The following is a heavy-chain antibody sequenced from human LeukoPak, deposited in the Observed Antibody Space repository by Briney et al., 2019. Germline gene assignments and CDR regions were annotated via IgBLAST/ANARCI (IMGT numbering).Heavy chain of an antibody. J-gene: IGHJ4*02. CDR2: ISYDGSHK. V-gene: IGHV3-30-3*01. CDR1: GFTLSSHA. CDR3: AREGYYDFWSGYYPSYYFDY. D-gene: IGHD3-3*01. Sequence: GRSLRLSCTASGFTLSSHAMHWVRQAPGKGLEWVAVISYDGSHKYYADSVKGRFTISRDNSKNTLYLQMNSLTAEDTAVYYCAREGYYDFWSGYYPSYYFDYWGQGTLVTVSS.